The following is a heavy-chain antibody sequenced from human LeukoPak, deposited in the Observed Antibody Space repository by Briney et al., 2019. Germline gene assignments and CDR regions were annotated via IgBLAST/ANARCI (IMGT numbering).Heavy chain of an antibody. Sequence: PSETLSLTCAVYGGSFSGYYWSWIRQPPGKGLEWIGEINHGESTNYNPSLKSRVTTSVDTSKNQFSLKLSSVTAADTAVYYCASHNYYDSSGYREYWGQGTLVTVSS. D-gene: IGHD3-22*01. CDR1: GGSFSGYY. V-gene: IGHV4-34*01. CDR3: ASHNYYDSSGYREY. CDR2: INHGEST. J-gene: IGHJ4*02.